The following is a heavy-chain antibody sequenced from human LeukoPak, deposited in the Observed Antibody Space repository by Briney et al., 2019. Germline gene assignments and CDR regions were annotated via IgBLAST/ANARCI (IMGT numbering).Heavy chain of an antibody. CDR3: ARQYSDPLRVFDY. V-gene: IGHV4-39*01. Sequence: PSETLSLTCTVSGGSISSSNNYWGWIRQPPGKGLEWIGSIHYRGNTYYNPSLKSRVTISVGTSKTRFSLELSSVTAADTAIYYCARQYSDPLRVFDYWGQGTLVTVSS. J-gene: IGHJ4*02. D-gene: IGHD1-26*01. CDR1: GGSISSSNNY. CDR2: IHYRGNT.